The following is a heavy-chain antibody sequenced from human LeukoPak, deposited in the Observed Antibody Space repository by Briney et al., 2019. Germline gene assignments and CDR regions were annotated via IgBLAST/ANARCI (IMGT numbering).Heavy chain of an antibody. CDR2: IYYDGSNI. D-gene: IGHD3-10*01. CDR1: EFTFTTYG. V-gene: IGHV3-33*01. CDR3: ARVVVRWFGELLSYFDY. J-gene: IGHJ4*02. Sequence: GGSLRLSCAASEFTFTTYGMHWVRQAPGKGLEWVAFIYYDGSNIYYADYVKGRFTISRDISKNTLYLQMDSLRAEDTAVYYCARVVVRWFGELLSYFDYWGQGTLVTVSS.